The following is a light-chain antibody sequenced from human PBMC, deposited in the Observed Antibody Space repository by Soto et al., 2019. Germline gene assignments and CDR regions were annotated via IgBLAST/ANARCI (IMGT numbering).Light chain of an antibody. CDR1: ETISRW. CDR2: DAT. J-gene: IGKJ2*01. V-gene: IGKV1-5*01. Sequence: DIQMTQSPSTLSASVGDRVTITCRASETISRWLAWFQQKPGEAPKLLIYDATTLEGGVPSRFSGSGSGTEFTLTIRSLQPDDFATYFCQHYYSSSYTFGQGTRLEMK. CDR3: QHYYSSSYT.